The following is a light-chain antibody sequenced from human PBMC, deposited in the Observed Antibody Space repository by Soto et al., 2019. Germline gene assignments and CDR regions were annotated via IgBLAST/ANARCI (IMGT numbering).Light chain of an antibody. CDR3: SSYAGSSHV. V-gene: IGLV2-8*01. J-gene: IGLJ1*01. CDR1: SSDVGGYNY. Sequence: QSALTQPPSASGSPGHSVAISCTGTSSDVGGYNYVSWYQQHPGKAPKLMIYEVNKRPSGVPDRFSGSKSGNTASLTVSGLKAEDEADYYCSSYAGSSHVFGTGTKLTVL. CDR2: EVN.